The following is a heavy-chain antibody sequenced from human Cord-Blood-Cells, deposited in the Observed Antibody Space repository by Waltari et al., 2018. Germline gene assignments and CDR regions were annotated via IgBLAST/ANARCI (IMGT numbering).Heavy chain of an antibody. V-gene: IGHV4-34*01. J-gene: IGHJ1*01. CDR1: GGSFSGYY. D-gene: IGHD2-2*02. CDR3: ARGGDIVVVPAAIAYFQH. CDR2: SNHSGST. Sequence: QVQLQQWGAGLLKPSETLSLTCAVYGGSFSGYYWSWIRQPPGKGLEWIGASNHSGSTTSHPSLKSRVTMSVDTSKNQFSQRLGSVTAADTAVYYCARGGDIVVVPAAIAYFQHWGQGTLVTVSS.